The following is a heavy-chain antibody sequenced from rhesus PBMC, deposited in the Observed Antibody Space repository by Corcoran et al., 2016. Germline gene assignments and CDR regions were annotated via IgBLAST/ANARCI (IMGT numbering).Heavy chain of an antibody. CDR1: GGSISDSYY. V-gene: IGHV4S9*01. D-gene: IGHD2-21*01. J-gene: IGHJ6*01. Sequence: QVQLQESGPGLVKPSETLSLTCAVSGGSISDSYYWNWIRPPPGKGLEWIGNIYGNSGSTYYNPSLKSRVTISKDTSKNQCFLKLSSVTAADTAVYYCASYCTGSGCYEYGLDSWGQGVVVTVSS. CDR3: ASYCTGSGCYEYGLDS. CDR2: IYGNSGST.